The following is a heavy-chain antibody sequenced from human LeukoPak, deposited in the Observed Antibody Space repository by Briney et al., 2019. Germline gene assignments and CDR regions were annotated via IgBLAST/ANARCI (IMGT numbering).Heavy chain of an antibody. CDR1: GFTFSSYG. Sequence: GGSLRLSCAASGFTFSSYGMHWVRQAPGKGLVWVSRISNDGSSLIYADSVKGRFTISRDNAKNTLYLQMNSLRAEDTAVYYCAGSDNGLDIWGQGTMVTVSS. CDR3: AGSDNGLDI. V-gene: IGHV3-74*01. J-gene: IGHJ3*02. CDR2: ISNDGSSL. D-gene: IGHD2-8*01.